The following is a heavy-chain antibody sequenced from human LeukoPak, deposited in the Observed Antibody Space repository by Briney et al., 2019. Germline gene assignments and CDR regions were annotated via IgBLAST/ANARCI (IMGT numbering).Heavy chain of an antibody. D-gene: IGHD3-16*01. J-gene: IGHJ4*02. Sequence: ASVKVSCKASGYTFTGYYMHWVRQAPGQGPEWMGWINPNSGATNYAQKFQGRVTMTRDMSIITTYMELSRLRSGDTAVYYCARVDNWGLDFWGQGTQVTVSS. CDR2: INPNSGAT. V-gene: IGHV1-2*02. CDR3: ARVDNWGLDF. CDR1: GYTFTGYY.